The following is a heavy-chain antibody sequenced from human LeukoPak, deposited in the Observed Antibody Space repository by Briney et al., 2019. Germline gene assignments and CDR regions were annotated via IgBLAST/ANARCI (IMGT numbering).Heavy chain of an antibody. CDR2: IYSGGYT. D-gene: IGHD3-22*01. V-gene: IGHV3-53*01. J-gene: IGHJ4*02. CDR1: GFTVSSNY. CDR3: ARERNYDSSGYSDY. Sequence: GGSLRLSCAASGFTVSSNYMNWVRQAPGKGLEWVSVIYSGGYTYYADSVKGRFTVSTDNSKNTLYLQMNSLRAEDTAVYYCARERNYDSSGYSDYWGQGTLVTVSS.